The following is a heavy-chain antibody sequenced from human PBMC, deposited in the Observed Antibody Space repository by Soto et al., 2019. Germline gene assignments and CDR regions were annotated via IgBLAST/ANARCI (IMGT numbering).Heavy chain of an antibody. J-gene: IGHJ4*02. D-gene: IGHD3-22*01. CDR1: GGTFSSYA. CDR3: ARDGYYYDSSGSPAGIYY. V-gene: IGHV1-69*13. Sequence: GASVKVSCKASGGTFSSYAISWVRQAPGQGLEWMGGISPSVGTANYAQKVQGRVTITADESRSTAYMELSSLRSENKAVYYCARDGYYYDSSGSPAGIYYWGQGTLVTVSS. CDR2: ISPSVGTA.